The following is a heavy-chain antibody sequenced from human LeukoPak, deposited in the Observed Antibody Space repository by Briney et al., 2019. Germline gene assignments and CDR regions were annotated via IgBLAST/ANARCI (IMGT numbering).Heavy chain of an antibody. D-gene: IGHD3-10*01. J-gene: IGHJ4*02. CDR1: GVSIGSYY. CDR3: ARLTMVRGVVIVDY. Sequence: SETLSLTCTVSGVSIGSYYWSSIRQPPGKGLEWIGYIHDTGSTKNNPSLKSRVTISVDTSKNQFSLKLSSVTAADTAVYYCARLTMVRGVVIVDYWGQGTLVTVSS. V-gene: IGHV4-59*01. CDR2: IHDTGST.